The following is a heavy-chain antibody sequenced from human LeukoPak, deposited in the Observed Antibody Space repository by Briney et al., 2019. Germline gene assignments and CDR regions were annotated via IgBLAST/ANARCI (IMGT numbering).Heavy chain of an antibody. Sequence: PSETLSLTCTVSGGSISSYYWSWIRQPPGKGLEWIGYIYYSGSTNYNPSLKSRVTISVDTSKIQFSLKLSSVTAADTAVYYCARMVRGCFDYWGQGTLVTVSS. D-gene: IGHD3-10*01. CDR2: IYYSGST. J-gene: IGHJ4*02. V-gene: IGHV4-59*01. CDR1: GGSISSYY. CDR3: ARMVRGCFDY.